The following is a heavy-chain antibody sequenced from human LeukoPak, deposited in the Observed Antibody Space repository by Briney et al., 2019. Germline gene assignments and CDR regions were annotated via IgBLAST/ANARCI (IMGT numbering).Heavy chain of an antibody. CDR3: VGSYCSGGSCYSASGY. CDR2: INSDGSST. Sequence: GGSLRLSCAASGFTFSSYWMHWVRQAPGKGLVWVSRINSDGSSTSYADSVKSRFTISRDNAKNTLYLQMNSLRAEDSAVYYCVGSYCSGGSCYSASGYWGQGTLVAVSS. J-gene: IGHJ4*02. CDR1: GFTFSSYW. V-gene: IGHV3-74*01. D-gene: IGHD2-15*01.